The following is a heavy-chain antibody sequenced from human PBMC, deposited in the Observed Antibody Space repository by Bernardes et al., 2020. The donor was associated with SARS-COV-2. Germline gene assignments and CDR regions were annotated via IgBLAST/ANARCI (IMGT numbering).Heavy chain of an antibody. J-gene: IGHJ6*02. CDR1: GGSIRSSDYY. V-gene: IGHV4-39*01. CDR3: ARQELHPLGYFNGLHV. Sequence: SETPYLTCTVSGGSIRSSDYYWVWLRQPPGRGPEWIGTIYYSGTTYYSPSFQSRLTMSVDTSKNQFSLKLSSVTAADTAVYYCARQELHPLGYFNGLHVWGQGTTVTVSS. D-gene: IGHD1-26*01. CDR2: IYYSGTT.